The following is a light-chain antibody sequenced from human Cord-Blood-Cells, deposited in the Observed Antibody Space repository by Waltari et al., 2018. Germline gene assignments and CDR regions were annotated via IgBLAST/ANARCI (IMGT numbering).Light chain of an antibody. CDR3: NSRDSSGNHVV. V-gene: IGLV3-19*01. Sequence: SSELTQDPAVSVALGQTVRITCQGDSPRSYYASWYQQKPGQAPVLVIYGKNNRPSGIPDRFSGSSSGNTASLTITGAQAEDVADYYCNSRDSSGNHVVFGGGTKLTVL. J-gene: IGLJ2*01. CDR1: SPRSYY. CDR2: GKN.